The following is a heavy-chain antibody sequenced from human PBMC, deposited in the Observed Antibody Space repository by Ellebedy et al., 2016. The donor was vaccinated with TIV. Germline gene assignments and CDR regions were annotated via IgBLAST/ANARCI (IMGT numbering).Heavy chain of an antibody. CDR2: IYYSGST. CDR1: GGSISSGGYY. J-gene: IGHJ4*02. D-gene: IGHD1-14*01. CDR3: ARVGRKTSDY. Sequence: SETLSLTXTVSGGSISSGGYYWSWIRQHPGKGLEWIGYIYYSGSTYYNPSLKSRVTISVDTSKNQFSLKLSSVTAADTAVYYCARVGRKTSDYWGQGTLVTVSS. V-gene: IGHV4-31*03.